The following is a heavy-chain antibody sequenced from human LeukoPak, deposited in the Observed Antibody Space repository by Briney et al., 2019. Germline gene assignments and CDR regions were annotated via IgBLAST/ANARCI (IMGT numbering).Heavy chain of an antibody. J-gene: IGHJ4*02. Sequence: GGSLRLSCAASGFTVSSNYMSWVRQAPGKGLEWVSYISSSASTIHHADSVKGRFTISRDNAKNSLYLQMNSLRAEDSAVYYCAREVHTGIDYWGQGTLVTVSS. D-gene: IGHD1-14*01. CDR2: ISSSASTI. CDR1: GFTVSSNY. V-gene: IGHV3-11*01. CDR3: AREVHTGIDY.